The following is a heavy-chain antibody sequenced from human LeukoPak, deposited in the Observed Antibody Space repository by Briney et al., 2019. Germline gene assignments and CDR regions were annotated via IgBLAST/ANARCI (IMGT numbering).Heavy chain of an antibody. D-gene: IGHD3-22*01. J-gene: IGHJ3*02. CDR2: IYHSGST. CDR1: GYSISSGYY. V-gene: IGHV4-38-2*02. Sequence: PSETLSLTCTVSGYSISSGYYWGWIRQPPGKGLEWIGSIYHSGSTYYNPSLKSRVTISVDTSKNQFSLKLSSVTAAGTAVYYCARVSDYDMAFDIWGQGTMVTVSS. CDR3: ARVSDYDMAFDI.